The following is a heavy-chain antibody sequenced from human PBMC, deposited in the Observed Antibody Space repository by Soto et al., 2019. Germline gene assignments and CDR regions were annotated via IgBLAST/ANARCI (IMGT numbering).Heavy chain of an antibody. CDR2: ISGSGGST. J-gene: IGHJ1*01. V-gene: IGHV3-23*01. CDR3: AKGRLITIFGVVKAEYFQH. D-gene: IGHD3-3*01. CDR1: GFTFSSYA. Sequence: GGSLRLSCAASGFTFSSYAMSWVRQAPGKGLEWVSAISGSGGSTYYADSVKGRFTISRDNSKNTLYLQMNSLSAEDTAVFYCAKGRLITIFGVVKAEYFQHWGQGTLVTVSS.